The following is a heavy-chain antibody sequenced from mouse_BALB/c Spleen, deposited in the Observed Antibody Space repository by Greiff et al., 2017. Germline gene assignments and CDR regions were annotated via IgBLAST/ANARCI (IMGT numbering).Heavy chain of an antibody. D-gene: IGHD1-2*01. Sequence: EVQLKQSGAELVKPGASVKLSCTASGFNIKDTYMHWVKQRPEQGLEWIGRIDPANGNTKYDPKFQGKATITADTSSNTAYLQLSSLTSEDTAVYYCARTLLRLRGFAYWGQGTLVTVSA. J-gene: IGHJ3*01. CDR3: ARTLLRLRGFAY. CDR1: GFNIKDTY. CDR2: IDPANGNT. V-gene: IGHV14-3*02.